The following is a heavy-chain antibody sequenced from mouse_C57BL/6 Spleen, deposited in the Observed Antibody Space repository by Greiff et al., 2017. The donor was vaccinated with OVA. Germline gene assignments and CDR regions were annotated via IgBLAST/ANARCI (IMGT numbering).Heavy chain of an antibody. CDR2: IDPSDSET. D-gene: IGHD1-1*01. CDR3: ARLGYGSSFAWFAY. Sequence: VKLQQPGAELVRPGSSVKLSCKASGYTFTSYWVHWVKQRPIQGLEWIGNIDPSDSETHYNQKFKDKATLTVDKSSSTAYMQLSSLTSEDSAVYYCARLGYGSSFAWFAYWGQGTLVTVSA. V-gene: IGHV1-52*01. CDR1: GYTFTSYW. J-gene: IGHJ3*01.